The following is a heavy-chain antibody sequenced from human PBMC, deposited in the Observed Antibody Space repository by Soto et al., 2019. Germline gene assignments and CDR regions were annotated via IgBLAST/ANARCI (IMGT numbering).Heavy chain of an antibody. J-gene: IGHJ4*02. CDR2: IWYDGSKT. CDR3: ARYNGDNSGYLDY. Sequence: PGGSLRLSCAASGFTFSNYGMHWVRQAPGKGLEWVAVIWYDGSKTYYAEFVKGRFTISRDNSKNRLYLEMNGLRAEDMAVYYCARYNGDNSGYLDYWGQGSLVTAPQ. D-gene: IGHD1-1*01. V-gene: IGHV3-33*01. CDR1: GFTFSNYG.